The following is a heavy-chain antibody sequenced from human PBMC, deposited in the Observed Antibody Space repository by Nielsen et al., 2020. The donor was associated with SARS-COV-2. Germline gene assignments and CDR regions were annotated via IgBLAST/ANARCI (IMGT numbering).Heavy chain of an antibody. V-gene: IGHV1-2*06. D-gene: IGHD2-21*02. Sequence: ASVKVSCKASGYTFTGYYMHWVRQAPGQGLEWMGRINPNSGGTNYAQKFQGRVTMTRDTSISTAYMELSRLRSDDTAVYYCAREGVVTTLPDFWGQGTLVTVSS. J-gene: IGHJ4*02. CDR2: INPNSGGT. CDR1: GYTFTGYY. CDR3: AREGVVTTLPDF.